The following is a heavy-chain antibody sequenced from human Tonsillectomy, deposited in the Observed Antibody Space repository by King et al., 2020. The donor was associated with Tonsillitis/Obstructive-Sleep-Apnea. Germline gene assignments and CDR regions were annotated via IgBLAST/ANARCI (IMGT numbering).Heavy chain of an antibody. J-gene: IGHJ6*02. CDR1: GFTFTNYA. V-gene: IGHV3-23*04. Sequence: VQLVESGGGLVQPGGSLRLSCAAAGFTFTNYAKSWVRQAPGKGLEWVSSISDSGTGTHYEDSVKGRFTISRDNSRKTLYLQMNSLRAEDTAVYYCTGGPAGADYYYMDVWGQGTTVTVSS. CDR2: ISDSGTGT. CDR3: TGGPAGADYYYMDV. D-gene: IGHD6-19*01.